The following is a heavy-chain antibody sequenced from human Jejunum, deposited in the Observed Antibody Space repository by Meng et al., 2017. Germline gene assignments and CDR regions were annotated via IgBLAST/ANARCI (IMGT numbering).Heavy chain of an antibody. Sequence: QVQLEESGPRLVKPSGTLSLTCAVSGASISSSTWWSWVRQPPGKGLEWIGEIYRSGSTYYNPFLKSRVTISVDKSNNQFSLKLSSVTAADTAVYYCARDSTNTLGSQTYYFDYWGQGTLVTVSS. J-gene: IGHJ4*02. CDR2: IYRSGST. V-gene: IGHV4-4*02. CDR1: GASISSSTW. D-gene: IGHD2-2*02. CDR3: ARDSTNTLGSQTYYFDY.